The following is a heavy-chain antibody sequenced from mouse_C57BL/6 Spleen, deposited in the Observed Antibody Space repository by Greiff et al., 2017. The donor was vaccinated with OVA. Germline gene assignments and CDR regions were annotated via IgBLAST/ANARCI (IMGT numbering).Heavy chain of an antibody. CDR3: ERWATVVARGAMDY. D-gene: IGHD1-1*01. CDR1: GYTFTSYW. V-gene: IGHV1-50*01. Sequence: VQLQQPGAELVKPGASVKLSCKASGYTFTSYWMQWVKQRPGQGLEWIGEIDPSDSYTNYNQKFKGKATLTVDTSSSTAYMQLSSLTSEDSAVYYCERWATVVARGAMDYWGQGTSVTVSS. CDR2: IDPSDSYT. J-gene: IGHJ4*01.